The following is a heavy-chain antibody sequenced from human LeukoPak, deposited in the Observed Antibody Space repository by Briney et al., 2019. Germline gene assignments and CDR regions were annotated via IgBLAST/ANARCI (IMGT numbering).Heavy chain of an antibody. V-gene: IGHV3-74*01. Sequence: GGSLRLSCAASGFTFSNYWMHWVRQAPGKGLVWVSRINSGGINTSYADSVKGRFTISRDNSKNTLYLQMNSLRAEDTAVYYCAKPARTDAFDIWGQGTMITVSS. CDR2: INSGGINT. J-gene: IGHJ3*02. D-gene: IGHD1-14*01. CDR1: GFTFSNYW. CDR3: AKPARTDAFDI.